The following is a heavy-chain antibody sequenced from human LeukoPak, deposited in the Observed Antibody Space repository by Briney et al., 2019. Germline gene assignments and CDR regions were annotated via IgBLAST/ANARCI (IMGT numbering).Heavy chain of an antibody. CDR2: ISYDGSNK. J-gene: IGHJ6*02. CDR3: ARDQGYCSSTSCYVSRYYGMDV. V-gene: IGHV3-30-3*01. CDR1: GFTFSSYA. D-gene: IGHD2-2*01. Sequence: PGGSLRLSCAASGFTFSSYAMHWVRQAPGKGLEWVAVISYDGSNKYYADSVKGRFTISRDSSKNTLYLQMNSLRAEDTAVYYCARDQGYCSSTSCYVSRYYGMDVWGQGTTVTVSS.